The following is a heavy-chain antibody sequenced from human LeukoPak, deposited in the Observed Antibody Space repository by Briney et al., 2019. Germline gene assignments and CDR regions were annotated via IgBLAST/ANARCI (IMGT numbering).Heavy chain of an antibody. J-gene: IGHJ4*02. CDR1: GGSISSYY. CDR3: ARNYDGSGYYLY. Sequence: SETLSLTCTVSGGSISSYYWSWIRQPPGKGLEWIGYIYYSGGTNYNPSLKSRVTISVGTSKKQFSLKLTSVTAADTAVYYCARNYDGSGYYLYWGQGTLVTVSS. D-gene: IGHD3-22*01. V-gene: IGHV4-59*08. CDR2: IYYSGGT.